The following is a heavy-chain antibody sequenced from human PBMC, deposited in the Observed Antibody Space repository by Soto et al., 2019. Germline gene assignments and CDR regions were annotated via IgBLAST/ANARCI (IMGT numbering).Heavy chain of an antibody. CDR2: IYYSGST. V-gene: IGHV4-31*02. Sequence: WIRQHPGKGLEWIGYIYYSGSTYYNPSLKSRVTISVDTSKNQFSLKLSSVTAADTAVYYCARSTVTTTNDYWGQGTLVTVSS. CDR3: ARSTVTTTNDY. D-gene: IGHD4-17*01. J-gene: IGHJ4*02.